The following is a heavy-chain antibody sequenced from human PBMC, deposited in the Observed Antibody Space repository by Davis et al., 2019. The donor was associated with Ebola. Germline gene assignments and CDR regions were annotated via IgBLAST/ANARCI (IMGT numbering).Heavy chain of an antibody. D-gene: IGHD2-15*01. CDR1: GYTFNLYG. CDR3: AREEIVVVVAATGYYYGMDV. CDR2: ISAYNGNT. V-gene: IGHV1-18*01. Sequence: AASVKVSCKASGYTFNLYGISWVRQAPGQGLEWMGWISAYNGNTNYAQRFQGRVTMTRDTSTSTVYMELSSLRSEDTAVYYCAREEIVVVVAATGYYYGMDVWGKGTTVTVSS. J-gene: IGHJ6*04.